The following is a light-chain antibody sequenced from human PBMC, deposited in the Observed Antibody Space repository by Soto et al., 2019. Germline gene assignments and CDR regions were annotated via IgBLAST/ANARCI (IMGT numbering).Light chain of an antibody. J-gene: IGLJ1*01. CDR2: GNI. Sequence: QSVLTQPPSVSGAPGQSVTISCTVSSSNIGAGYDVHCCQQRPGTAPKLLIFGNINRPSGVPDRFPGSKSGTSASLAITGLQAEDEGDYYCQSYDSTLSDRYVFGTGTKVTLL. CDR3: QSYDSTLSDRYV. CDR1: SSNIGAGYD. V-gene: IGLV1-40*01.